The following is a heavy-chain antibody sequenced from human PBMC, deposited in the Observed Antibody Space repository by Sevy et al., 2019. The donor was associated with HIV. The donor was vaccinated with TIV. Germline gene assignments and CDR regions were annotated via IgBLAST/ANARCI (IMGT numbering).Heavy chain of an antibody. CDR1: GFTFSSYW. J-gene: IGHJ4*02. Sequence: GGSLRLSCAASGFTFSSYWMSWVRQAPGKGLEWVANIKQDGSEKYYVDSVKGRFTISRDNAKNSLYLQMNSLRAEDTAVYYCARDKFLRSGELSLLYYWGQGTLVTVSS. CDR3: ARDKFLRSGELSLLYY. V-gene: IGHV3-7*03. CDR2: IKQDGSEK. D-gene: IGHD3-16*02.